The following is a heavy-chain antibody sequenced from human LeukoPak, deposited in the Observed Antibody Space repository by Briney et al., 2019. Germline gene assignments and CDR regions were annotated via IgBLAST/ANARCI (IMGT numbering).Heavy chain of an antibody. CDR2: IYYSGST. Sequence: SETLSLTCTVSGGSISSYYWSWIRQPPGKGLEWIGYIYYSGSTNYNPSLKSRVTISVDTSKNQFSLKLSSVTAADTAVYYCARLSYYDSSSPHDYWGQGTLVTVSS. V-gene: IGHV4-59*08. CDR1: GGSISSYY. J-gene: IGHJ4*02. D-gene: IGHD3-22*01. CDR3: ARLSYYDSSSPHDY.